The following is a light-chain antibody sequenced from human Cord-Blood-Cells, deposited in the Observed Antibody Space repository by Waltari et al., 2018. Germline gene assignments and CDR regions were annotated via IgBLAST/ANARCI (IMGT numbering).Light chain of an antibody. CDR2: DAS. J-gene: IGKJ2*01. CDR1: QSISRD. Sequence: DIQMTQSPSSLSPSLVDRVTRTCLASQSISRDLNWYQQKPGKAPKILIYDASSFQSGGPSRLSGSGSGTAFTLTISSMQPQDFATYYCQQSYSTLMYTFGQGTKLEIK. V-gene: IGKV1-39*01. CDR3: QQSYSTLMYT.